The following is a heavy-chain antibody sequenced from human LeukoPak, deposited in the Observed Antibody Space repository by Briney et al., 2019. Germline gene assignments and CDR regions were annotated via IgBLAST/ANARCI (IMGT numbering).Heavy chain of an antibody. Sequence: SETLSLTCTVSGGSISGYYLSWIRQPPGKGLEWIGYIYSGGSASYNPSLKSRLTISEDTSRTQFSLKLRSVTAADTAVYYCASGNDYSNYYFDYWGQGTLVTVSS. V-gene: IGHV4-59*01. CDR2: IYSGGSA. CDR1: GGSISGYY. D-gene: IGHD4-11*01. CDR3: ASGNDYSNYYFDY. J-gene: IGHJ4*02.